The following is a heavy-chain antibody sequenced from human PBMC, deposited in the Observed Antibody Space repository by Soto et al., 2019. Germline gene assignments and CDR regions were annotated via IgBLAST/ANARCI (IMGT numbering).Heavy chain of an antibody. CDR3: ARDLAIGDYRHYYYYGMDV. CDR1: GYTFTSYG. Sequence: ASVQVSCKASGYTFTSYGISWVRQAPGQGLEWMGWISPYNGSTNYAQKLQGRVTMTTDTSTSTAYMELRSLRSDDTAVYYCARDLAIGDYRHYYYYGMDVWGQGTTVTVSS. V-gene: IGHV1-18*04. J-gene: IGHJ6*02. CDR2: ISPYNGST. D-gene: IGHD4-17*01.